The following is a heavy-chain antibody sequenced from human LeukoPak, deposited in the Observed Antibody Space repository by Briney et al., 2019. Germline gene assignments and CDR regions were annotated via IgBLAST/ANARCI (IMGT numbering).Heavy chain of an antibody. CDR3: ARLNVGTARCDFDY. J-gene: IGHJ4*02. CDR1: SGSISSHY. CDR2: IAYSGHT. V-gene: IGHV4-59*08. Sequence: SETLSLTCTVSSGSISSHYWSWIRQPPGKGVEWIAYIAYSGHTNSNASLKSRVTISVDMSKNQISLKLSSATAADTAVYYCARLNVGTARCDFDYWGQGTLVTVSS. D-gene: IGHD6-6*01.